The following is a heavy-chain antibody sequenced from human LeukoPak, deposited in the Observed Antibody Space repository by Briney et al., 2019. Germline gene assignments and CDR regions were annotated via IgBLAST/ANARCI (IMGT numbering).Heavy chain of an antibody. J-gene: IGHJ4*02. CDR1: GFTFSSYW. V-gene: IGHV3-7*01. D-gene: IGHD2-15*01. Sequence: PGGSLRLSCAASGFTFSSYWMNWVRQAPGKGLEWVSNINKDRSEKYYVDSVKGRFTISRDNAKNSLYLQMNSLRAEDTAVYYCARTSHFNLVVVAEDYWGQGTLVTVSS. CDR2: INKDRSEK. CDR3: ARTSHFNLVVVAEDY.